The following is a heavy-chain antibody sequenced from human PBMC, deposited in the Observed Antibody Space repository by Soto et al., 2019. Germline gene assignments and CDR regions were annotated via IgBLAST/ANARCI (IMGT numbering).Heavy chain of an antibody. CDR3: AAGSSSWSNFDY. V-gene: IGHV4-39*01. D-gene: IGHD6-13*01. J-gene: IGHJ4*02. Sequence: SETLSLTCTVSGGSISSSSYYWGWIRQPPGKGLEWIGSIYYSGSTYYNPSLKSRVTISVDTSKNQFSLKLSSVTAADTAVYYCAAGSSSWSNFDYWGQGTLVTVYS. CDR1: GGSISSSSYY. CDR2: IYYSGST.